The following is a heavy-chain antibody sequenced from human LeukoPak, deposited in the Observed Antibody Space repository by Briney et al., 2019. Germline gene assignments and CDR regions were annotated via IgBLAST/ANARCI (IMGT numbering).Heavy chain of an antibody. CDR1: GFTFSSYS. V-gene: IGHV3-21*01. CDR3: ARDKGCSSTSCYIPFDY. J-gene: IGHJ4*02. D-gene: IGHD2-2*02. CDR2: ISSSSSYI. Sequence: PGGSLRLSCAASGFTFSSYSMNWVRQAPGKGLEWVSSISSSSSYIYYADSVKGRFTISRDNAKNSLYLQMNSLRAEDTAVYYCARDKGCSSTSCYIPFDYWGQGTLVTVSS.